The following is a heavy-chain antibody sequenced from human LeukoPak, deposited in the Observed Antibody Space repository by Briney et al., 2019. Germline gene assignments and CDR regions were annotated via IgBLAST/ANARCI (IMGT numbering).Heavy chain of an antibody. J-gene: IGHJ4*02. CDR3: ARTDYDFWSEGY. CDR2: INPNSGGT. D-gene: IGHD3-3*01. Sequence: ASVKVSCKASGYTFTGYYMHWVRQAPGQGLEWMGWINPNSGGTNYAQKFQGRVTTTRDTSISTAYMELSRLRSDDTAVYYCARTDYDFWSEGYWGQGTLVTVSS. V-gene: IGHV1-2*02. CDR1: GYTFTGYY.